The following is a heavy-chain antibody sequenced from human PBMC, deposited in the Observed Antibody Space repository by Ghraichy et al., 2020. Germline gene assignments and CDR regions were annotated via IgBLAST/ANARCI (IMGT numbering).Heavy chain of an antibody. Sequence: SETLSLTCAVYGGSFSGYYWSWIRQPPGKGLEWIGEINHSGSTNYNPSLKSRVTISVDTSKNQFSLKLSSVTAADTAVYYCARGPTWSGYSDSSGYYYGYWGQGTLVTVSS. D-gene: IGHD3-22*01. V-gene: IGHV4-34*01. CDR1: GGSFSGYY. CDR2: INHSGST. J-gene: IGHJ4*02. CDR3: ARGPTWSGYSDSSGYYYGY.